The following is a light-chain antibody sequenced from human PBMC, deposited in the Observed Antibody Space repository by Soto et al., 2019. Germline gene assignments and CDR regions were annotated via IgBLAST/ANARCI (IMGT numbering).Light chain of an antibody. Sequence: DIQMTQSPSSLPASVGDRVTITCRASQSISSYLNWYQQKPGKAPKLLIYAASSLQSGVPSRFSGSGSGTDFTLTISSLQPEDFANYYCQQSYSTPRTFGQGTKVDIK. CDR3: QQSYSTPRT. CDR1: QSISSY. CDR2: AAS. J-gene: IGKJ1*01. V-gene: IGKV1-39*01.